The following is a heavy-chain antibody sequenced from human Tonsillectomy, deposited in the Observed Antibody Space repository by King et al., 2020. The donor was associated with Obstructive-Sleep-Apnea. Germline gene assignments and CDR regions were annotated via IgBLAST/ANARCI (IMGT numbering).Heavy chain of an antibody. Sequence: VQLVESGAEVKKPGESLRISCKGSGYSFTSSWISWVRQMPGKGLEWMGRIDPIDSYTYYSPSFQGHVPISVDKSIFTAYLQWGSLKASDTAMYYCARRSCISTNCFFDYWGQGTLVTVSS. CDR1: GYSFTSSW. V-gene: IGHV5-10-1*01. D-gene: IGHD2-2*01. CDR3: ARRSCISTNCFFDY. CDR2: IDPIDSYT. J-gene: IGHJ4*02.